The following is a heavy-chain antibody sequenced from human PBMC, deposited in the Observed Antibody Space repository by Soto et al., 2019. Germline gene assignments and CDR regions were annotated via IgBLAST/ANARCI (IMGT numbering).Heavy chain of an antibody. Sequence: SSETLSLTCTVSGGSISSGGYYWSWIRQHPGKGLGWIGYIYYSGSTYYNPSLKSQVTISVDTSKNQFSLKLSSVTAADTAVYYSARCSYGSGSYPPTHNWFDPWGQGTLVTVSS. CDR1: GGSISSGGYY. CDR2: IYYSGST. CDR3: ARCSYGSGSYPPTHNWFDP. J-gene: IGHJ5*02. D-gene: IGHD3-10*01. V-gene: IGHV4-31*01.